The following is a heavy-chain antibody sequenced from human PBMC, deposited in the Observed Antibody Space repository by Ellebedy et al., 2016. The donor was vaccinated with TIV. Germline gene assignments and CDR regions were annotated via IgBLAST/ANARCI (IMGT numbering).Heavy chain of an antibody. J-gene: IGHJ4*02. V-gene: IGHV3-43*02. CDR2: ISGNGGNR. CDR1: GFRFSTFE. Sequence: GESLKISCAASGFRFSTFEMNWVRQAPGRGLEWVSLISGNGGNRYYADSVKGRFTISRDNSKNSLYLQMNSLRSEDTALYYCAKAWGMGATILDSWGQGTLVTVSS. D-gene: IGHD1-26*01. CDR3: AKAWGMGATILDS.